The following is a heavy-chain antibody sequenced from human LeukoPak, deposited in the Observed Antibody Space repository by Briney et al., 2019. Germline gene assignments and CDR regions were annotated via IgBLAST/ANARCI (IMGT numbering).Heavy chain of an antibody. CDR2: ISSSGSTI. Sequence: GRSLRLSSAASGFTFSDYYMSWIRQAPGKGLEWVSYISSSGSTIYYADSVKGRFTISRDNAKNSLYLQMNSLRAEDTAVYYCARTPGHQLPLDSWGQGTLVTVSS. CDR1: GFTFSDYY. V-gene: IGHV3-11*01. J-gene: IGHJ4*02. D-gene: IGHD2-2*01. CDR3: ARTPGHQLPLDS.